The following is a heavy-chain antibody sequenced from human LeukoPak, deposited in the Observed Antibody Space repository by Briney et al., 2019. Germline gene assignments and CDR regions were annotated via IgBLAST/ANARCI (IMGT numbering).Heavy chain of an antibody. CDR2: IYHSGST. D-gene: IGHD1-14*01. CDR1: GGSISSGDYY. Sequence: SQTLSLTCTVSGGSISSGDYYWSWIRQHPGKGLEWIGYIYHSGSTYYNPSLKSRVTISVDTSKNQLSLKLSSVTAADTAVYYCARVPNQSKYSIGNYWGQGTLVTVSS. CDR3: ARVPNQSKYSIGNY. J-gene: IGHJ4*02. V-gene: IGHV4-31*03.